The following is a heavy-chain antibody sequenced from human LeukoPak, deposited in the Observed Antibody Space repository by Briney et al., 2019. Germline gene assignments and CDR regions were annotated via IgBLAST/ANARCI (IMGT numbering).Heavy chain of an antibody. CDR1: GYTFTSYD. CDR2: MNPNSGNT. CDR3: ARGVDTAMVPHYMDV. J-gene: IGHJ6*03. V-gene: IGHV1-8*01. D-gene: IGHD5-18*01. Sequence: ASVKVSCKASGYTFTSYDINWVRQATGQGLEWMGWMNPNSGNTGYAQKFQGRVTMTRNTSISTAYMELSSLRSEDTAVYYCARGVDTAMVPHYMDVGGKGTTVTVSS.